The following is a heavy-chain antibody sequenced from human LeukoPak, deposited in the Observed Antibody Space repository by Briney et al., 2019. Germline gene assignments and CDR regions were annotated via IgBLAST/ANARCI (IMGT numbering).Heavy chain of an antibody. CDR1: GFTFSSYD. CDR2: IGTAGDT. J-gene: IGHJ6*03. D-gene: IGHD1-26*01. V-gene: IGHV3-13*01. CDR3: AKDWSYQGNYYYMDV. Sequence: GGSLRLSCAASGFTFSSYDMHWVRQVTGKGLEWVSAIGTAGDTFYPGSVKGRFTISRDNSKNTLYLQMNSLRGEDTAVYYCAKDWSYQGNYYYMDVWGKGTTVTISS.